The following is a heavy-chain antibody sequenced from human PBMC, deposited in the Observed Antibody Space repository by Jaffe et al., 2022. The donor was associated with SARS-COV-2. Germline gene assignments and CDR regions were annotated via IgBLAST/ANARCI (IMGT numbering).Heavy chain of an antibody. D-gene: IGHD6-13*01. CDR3: ARAPLYGIAAAGEGWEWFDP. Sequence: QVQLQESGPGLVKPSQTLSLTCTVSGGSISSGSYYWSWIRQPAGKGLEWIGRIYTSGSTNYNPSLKSRVTISVDTSKNQFSLKLSSVTAADTAVYYCARAPLYGIAAAGEGWEWFDPWGQGTLVTVSS. CDR1: GGSISSGSYY. CDR2: IYTSGST. V-gene: IGHV4-61*02. J-gene: IGHJ5*02.